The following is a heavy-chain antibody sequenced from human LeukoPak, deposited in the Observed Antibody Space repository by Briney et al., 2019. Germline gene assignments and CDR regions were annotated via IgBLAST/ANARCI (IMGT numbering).Heavy chain of an antibody. D-gene: IGHD6-6*01. J-gene: IGHJ4*02. V-gene: IGHV1-69*01. CDR2: IIPTFGTA. Sequence: ASVKVSCKASGGTFSSYAISWVRQAPGQGLEWMGGIIPTFGTANYAQKFQGRVTITADESTSTAYMELSSLRSEDAAVYYCATGISSSIAARPYYFDYWGQGTLVTVSS. CDR1: GGTFSSYA. CDR3: ATGISSSIAARPYYFDY.